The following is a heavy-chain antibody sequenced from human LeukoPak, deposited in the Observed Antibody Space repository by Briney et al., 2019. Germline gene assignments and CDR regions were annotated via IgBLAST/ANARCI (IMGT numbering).Heavy chain of an antibody. D-gene: IGHD2-21*01. J-gene: IGHJ3*02. V-gene: IGHV3-53*01. Sequence: GGSLTLSCAASGFSVRGHYMGWVRQAPQKGLEYVSVLDSGGATHYADSVKGRFSISRDNFRNTLSLHMNSLRVDDTAVNCCARELRDAFDMWGQGTRVTVS. CDR2: LDSGGAT. CDR1: GFSVRGHY. CDR3: ARELRDAFDM.